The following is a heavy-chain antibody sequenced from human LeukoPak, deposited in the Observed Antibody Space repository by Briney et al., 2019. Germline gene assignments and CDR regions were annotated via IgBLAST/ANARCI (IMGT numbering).Heavy chain of an antibody. D-gene: IGHD3-10*01. CDR2: ISNNGGTT. CDR1: GFIFSSYA. V-gene: IGHV3-64D*06. CDR3: VRSSGSMDV. J-gene: IGHJ6*02. Sequence: GGSLRLSCSASGFIFSSYAMYWVRQAPGKGLEYVSAISNNGGTTYYADSVKGRFTISRDNSKNTLYLQMSRLRAEDTAVYYCVRSSGSMDVWGQGTTVTVSS.